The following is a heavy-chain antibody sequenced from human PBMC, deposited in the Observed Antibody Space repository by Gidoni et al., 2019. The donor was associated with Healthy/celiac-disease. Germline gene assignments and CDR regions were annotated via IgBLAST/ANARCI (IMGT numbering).Heavy chain of an antibody. J-gene: IGHJ6*02. CDR3: AKDFLATAMVYYYYGMDV. CDR2: ISGSGGST. V-gene: IGHV3-23*01. Sequence: EVQLLESGGGLVQPGGSLRLSCAASGFTFASYALGWVRQAPGKGLEWVSAISGSGGSTYYADSVKGRFTISRDNSKNTLYLQMNSLRAEDTAVYYCAKDFLATAMVYYYYGMDVWGQGTTVTVSS. D-gene: IGHD5-18*01. CDR1: GFTFASYA.